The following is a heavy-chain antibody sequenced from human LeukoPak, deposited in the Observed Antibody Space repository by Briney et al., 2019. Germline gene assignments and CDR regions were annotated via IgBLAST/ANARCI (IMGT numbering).Heavy chain of an antibody. Sequence: GASVKVSCKASGYTFTSYAMNWVRQAPGQGLEWMGWINTNTGNPTYAQGFTGRFVFSLDTSVSTAYLQISSLKAEDIAVYYCARVLMDSGSTPGDYWGQGTLVTVSS. J-gene: IGHJ4*02. CDR1: GYTFTSYA. CDR3: ARVLMDSGSTPGDY. D-gene: IGHD3-10*01. V-gene: IGHV7-4-1*02. CDR2: INTNTGNP.